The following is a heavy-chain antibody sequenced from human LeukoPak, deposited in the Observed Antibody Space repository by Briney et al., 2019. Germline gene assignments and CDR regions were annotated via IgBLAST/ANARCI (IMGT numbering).Heavy chain of an antibody. Sequence: SETLSLTCAVSGGSFSGYYWTWIRQPPGKGLEWIGEINHSGGANYNPSLKSRVTISLGTSKNQFSLKLSSVTAADTAVYYCARGQRTWYYFDYWGQGTLVTVSS. J-gene: IGHJ4*02. CDR3: ARGQRTWYYFDY. V-gene: IGHV4-34*01. D-gene: IGHD6-25*01. CDR2: INHSGGA. CDR1: GGSFSGYY.